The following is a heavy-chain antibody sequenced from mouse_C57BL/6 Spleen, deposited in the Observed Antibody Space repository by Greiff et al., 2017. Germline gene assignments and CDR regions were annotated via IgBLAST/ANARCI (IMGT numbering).Heavy chain of an antibody. Sequence: VPLHHSGAELVRPGTSVKMSCKASGYTFTNYWIGWAKQRPGHGLEWIGDIYPGGGYTNYNEKFKGKATLTADKSSSTAYMQFSSLTSEDSAIYYCARGGNYDDGFDYWGQGTTLTVSS. J-gene: IGHJ2*01. CDR2: IYPGGGYT. V-gene: IGHV1-63*01. CDR3: ARGGNYDDGFDY. D-gene: IGHD2-4*01. CDR1: GYTFTNYW.